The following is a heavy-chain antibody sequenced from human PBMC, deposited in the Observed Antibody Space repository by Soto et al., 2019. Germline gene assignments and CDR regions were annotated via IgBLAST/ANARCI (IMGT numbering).Heavy chain of an antibody. V-gene: IGHV4-31*03. CDR2: IYHSGST. Sequence: QVQLQESGPGLVKPSQTLSLTCTVSGCSISSGGYYWSWIRQHPGKGLEWIGYIYHSGSTYYNPSLKSRVTISVDTSKKQFSLKLSSVTAADTAVYYCARGSVPGWFDPWGQGTLVTVSS. D-gene: IGHD3-10*01. J-gene: IGHJ5*02. CDR3: ARGSVPGWFDP. CDR1: GCSISSGGYY.